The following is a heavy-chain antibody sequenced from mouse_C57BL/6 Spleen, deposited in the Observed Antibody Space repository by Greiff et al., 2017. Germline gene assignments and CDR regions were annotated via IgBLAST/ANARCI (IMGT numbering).Heavy chain of an antibody. V-gene: IGHV1-64*01. CDR3: ASSYDGYSSFAY. D-gene: IGHD2-3*01. J-gene: IGHJ3*01. CDR1: GYTFTSYW. Sequence: QVQLKQSGAELVKPGASVKLSCKASGYTFTSYWMHWVKQRPGQGLEWIGMIHPNSGSTNYNEKFKSKATLTVDKSSSTAYMQLSSLTSEDSAVYYCASSYDGYSSFAYWGQGTLVTVSA. CDR2: IHPNSGST.